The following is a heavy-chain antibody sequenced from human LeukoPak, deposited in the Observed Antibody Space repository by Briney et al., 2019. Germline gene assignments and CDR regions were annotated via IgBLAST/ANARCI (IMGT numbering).Heavy chain of an antibody. CDR2: IYSGGST. J-gene: IGHJ4*02. Sequence: GGSLRLSCAASGFTVSSNYMSWVRQAPGKGLEWVSVIYSGGSTYYADSVKGRFTISRDNSKNTLYLQMNSLRAEDTAVYYCAGRRDGYKSSIVDYWGQGTLVTVSS. V-gene: IGHV3-53*01. CDR1: GFTVSSNY. CDR3: AGRRDGYKSSIVDY. D-gene: IGHD5-12*01.